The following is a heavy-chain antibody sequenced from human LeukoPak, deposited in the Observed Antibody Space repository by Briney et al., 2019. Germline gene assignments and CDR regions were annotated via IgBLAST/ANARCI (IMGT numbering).Heavy chain of an antibody. V-gene: IGHV4-4*07. CDR2: ISKSGTT. Sequence: PSETLSLTCTVSGGSMSSYYWTWIRQSAGKGLEWIGLISKSGTTNYNPSHKSRVTISIDTTKNQFSLKLTSVTAADTAVYYCARLLGPLDYVWGSSRSKWGQGTLVTVSS. CDR3: ARLLGPLDYVWGSSRSK. CDR1: GGSMSSYY. J-gene: IGHJ4*02. D-gene: IGHD3-16*02.